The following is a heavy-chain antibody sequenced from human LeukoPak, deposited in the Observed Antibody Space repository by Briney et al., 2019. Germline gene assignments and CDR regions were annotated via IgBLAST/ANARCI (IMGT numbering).Heavy chain of an antibody. J-gene: IGHJ4*02. D-gene: IGHD2/OR15-2a*01. CDR1: GFTFSSYS. CDR3: ARDLSRFTSIDRPYDY. Sequence: GGSLRLSCAASGFTFSSYSMNWVRQAPGKGLEWVSYISSSSSTLYYADSVKGRFTISRDNAKNSLYLQMNSLRAEDTAVYYCARDLSRFTSIDRPYDYWGQGTLVTVSS. CDR2: ISSSSSTL. V-gene: IGHV3-48*01.